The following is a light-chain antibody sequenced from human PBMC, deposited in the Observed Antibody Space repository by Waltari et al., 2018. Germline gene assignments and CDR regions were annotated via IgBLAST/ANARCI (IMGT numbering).Light chain of an antibody. CDR3: QQSSTNPYT. Sequence: DIQMTQSPSSLSASVGDRVTITCRASQTIGTYLNCYHQKQGKAPNRRISAASRLHSGVPSRFSGSGSGTDFTLTINRLQAEDFATYYCQQSSTNPYTFGRGARLEIK. J-gene: IGKJ2*01. CDR1: QTIGTY. V-gene: IGKV1-39*01. CDR2: AAS.